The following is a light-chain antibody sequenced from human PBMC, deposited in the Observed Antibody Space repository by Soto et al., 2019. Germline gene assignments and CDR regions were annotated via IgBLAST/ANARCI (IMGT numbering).Light chain of an antibody. J-gene: IGKJ2*01. Sequence: DIQMTQSPSSLSASVGDRVTMTCRASQYINTYLNWYQQKPGKAPKVLIYAPSWLQSGVPSRFSGSGAGTDFTLTIDNLQPEDFGVYYCQQTFSTPRSTFGQGTKLEIK. CDR3: QQTFSTPRST. V-gene: IGKV1-39*01. CDR1: QYINTY. CDR2: APS.